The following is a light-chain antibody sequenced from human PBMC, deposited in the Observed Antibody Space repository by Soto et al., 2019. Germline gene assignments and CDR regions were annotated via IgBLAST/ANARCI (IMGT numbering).Light chain of an antibody. J-gene: IGKJ1*01. CDR1: QSVSGN. CDR2: GAS. CDR3: QQFNSLPRT. V-gene: IGKV3-15*01. Sequence: IVMTQSPATVSGSPGERVTLSCMASQSVSGNVAWYHQKPGQPPRLLVYGASTTATDIPARFFGSGSETDFTLTITRLQSEDFGIYYCQQFNSLPRTFGQGPNVEIK.